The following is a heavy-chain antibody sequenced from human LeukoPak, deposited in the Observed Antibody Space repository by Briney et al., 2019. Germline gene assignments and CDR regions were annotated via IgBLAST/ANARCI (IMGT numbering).Heavy chain of an antibody. CDR3: ARDRSYYDSSGYY. CDR1: GFTFNSYE. D-gene: IGHD3-22*01. J-gene: IGHJ4*02. CDR2: ISSSGSTI. Sequence: GGSLRLSCAASGFTFNSYEMNWVRQAPGKGLEWVSYISSSGSTIYYADSVKGRFTISRDNAKNSLYLQMNSLRAEDTAVYYCARDRSYYDSSGYYWGQGTLVTVSS. V-gene: IGHV3-48*03.